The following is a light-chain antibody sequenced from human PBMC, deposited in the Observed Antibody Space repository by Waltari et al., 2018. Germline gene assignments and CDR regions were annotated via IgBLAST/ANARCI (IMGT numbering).Light chain of an antibody. Sequence: DIQVTQSPSTLSASVGDRVTITGRASQSIDVWLAWYQQKPGKAPRLLIYKASYLESGVPSRFSGSASGTAFTLTISSLQADDFATYYCLQYNSYPWTFGQGTTVEIK. J-gene: IGKJ1*01. CDR1: QSIDVW. CDR2: KAS. V-gene: IGKV1-5*03. CDR3: LQYNSYPWT.